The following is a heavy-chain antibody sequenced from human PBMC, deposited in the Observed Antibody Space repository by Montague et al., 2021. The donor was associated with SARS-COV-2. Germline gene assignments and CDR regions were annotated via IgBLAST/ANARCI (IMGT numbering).Heavy chain of an antibody. CDR3: ARGHLSVSMIVVVFTSASCYCDD. CDR1: GGSFGDDH. D-gene: IGHD3-22*01. CDR2: ISQSGRT. J-gene: IGHJ4*02. V-gene: IGHV4-34*01. Sequence: SETLSLTCAVYGGSFGDDHWSWIRQPPGKGLEWIGNISQSGRTNYNPSLKSRVTISVDTSKNPFSLKLTSVTAADTSLYFCARGHLSVSMIVVVFTSASCYCDDWGQGAQVTASA.